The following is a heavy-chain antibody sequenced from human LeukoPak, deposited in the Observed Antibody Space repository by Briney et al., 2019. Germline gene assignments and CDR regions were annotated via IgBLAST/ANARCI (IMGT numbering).Heavy chain of an antibody. V-gene: IGHV3-48*01. Sequence: GGSLRLSCAASGFTFSSYSMNWVRQAPGKGLEWVSYISSSSSTIYYADSVKGRFTISRDNAKNSLYLQLNSLRAEDTALYYCARDTHYYGSGSPAFDLWGRGTMVTVSS. CDR2: ISSSSSTI. CDR1: GFTFSSYS. CDR3: ARDTHYYGSGSPAFDL. D-gene: IGHD3-10*01. J-gene: IGHJ3*01.